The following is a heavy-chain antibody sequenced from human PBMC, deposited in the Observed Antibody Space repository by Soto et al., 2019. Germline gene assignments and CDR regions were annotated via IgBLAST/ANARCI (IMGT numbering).Heavy chain of an antibody. J-gene: IGHJ4*02. D-gene: IGHD6-13*01. V-gene: IGHV3-23*01. Sequence: EVQLLESGGGLVQPGGSLRLSCAASGFTFSNYVMSWVRQAPGKGLEWVSVISGSGGSAYYADSVKGRFTISRDNSKNTVYLQMNSLRADDTAVYYCASYLAAAATMYYFDYWGQGTLVTVSS. CDR3: ASYLAAAATMYYFDY. CDR1: GFTFSNYV. CDR2: ISGSGGSA.